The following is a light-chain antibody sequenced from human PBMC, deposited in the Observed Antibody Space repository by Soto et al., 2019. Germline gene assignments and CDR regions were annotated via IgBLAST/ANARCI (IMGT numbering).Light chain of an antibody. V-gene: IGKV3-15*01. CDR1: QSVSSN. Sequence: EIVMTQSPATLSVSPGERATLSCRASQSVSSNLAWYQHKPGQAPRLLIYGASTSATGIPARFSGSGSGTEFTLTISSLQSEDFAVYYCQQYNKWPLTFGGGTKVEIK. CDR2: GAS. CDR3: QQYNKWPLT. J-gene: IGKJ4*01.